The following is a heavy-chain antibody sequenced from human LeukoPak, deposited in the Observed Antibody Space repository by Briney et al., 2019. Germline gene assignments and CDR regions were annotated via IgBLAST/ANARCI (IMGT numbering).Heavy chain of an antibody. D-gene: IGHD1-1*01. CDR1: GYSFTSYW. J-gene: IGHJ5*02. V-gene: IGHV5-51*01. Sequence: GESLKISCKGSGYSFTSYWIGWVRQMPGNGLEWMGIIYPGDSDTRYSPSFQGQVTISADKSISTAYLQWGSLKASDTAMYYCARRYNWNAFDPWGQGTLVTVSS. CDR2: IYPGDSDT. CDR3: ARRYNWNAFDP.